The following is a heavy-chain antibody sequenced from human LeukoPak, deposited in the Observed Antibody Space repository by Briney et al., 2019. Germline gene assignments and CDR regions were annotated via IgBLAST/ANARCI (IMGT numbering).Heavy chain of an antibody. CDR1: GFTVSSSY. CDR3: AREGSGRTAYNDGLDV. CDR2: IRSGGST. J-gene: IGHJ3*01. Sequence: GGSLRLSCAASGFTVSSSYMTWVRQAPVKGLEWVSVIRSGGSTVYADSVKGRFTISRDNSKNTLYLQLNSLRAEDTAVYYCAREGSGRTAYNDGLDVWGQGTMVTVSS. D-gene: IGHD3-10*01. V-gene: IGHV3-53*01.